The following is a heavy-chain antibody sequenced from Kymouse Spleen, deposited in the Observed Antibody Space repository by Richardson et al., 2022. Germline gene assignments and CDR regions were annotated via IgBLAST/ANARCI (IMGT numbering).Heavy chain of an antibody. V-gene: IGHV4-34*01. CDR2: INHSGST. CDR3: ARLRFLEWAYFDY. Sequence: QVQLQQWGAGLLKPSETLSLTCAVYGGSFSGYYWSWIRQPPGKGLEWIGEINHSGSTNYNPSLKSRVTISVDTSKNQFSLKLSSVTAADTAVYYCARLRFLEWAYFDYWGQGTLVTVSS. CDR1: GGSFSGYY. J-gene: IGHJ4*02. D-gene: IGHD3-3*01.